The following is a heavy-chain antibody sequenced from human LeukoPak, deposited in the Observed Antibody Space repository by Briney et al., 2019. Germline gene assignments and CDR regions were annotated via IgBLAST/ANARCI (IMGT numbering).Heavy chain of an antibody. V-gene: IGHV3-7*01. Sequence: GGSLRLSCAASGFTFSSYWMSWVRQAPGKGLEWVANIKQDGSEKYYVDSVKGRFTIFRDNAKNSLYLQMNSLRAEDTAVYYCARGRRADAFDIWGQGTMVTVSS. CDR2: IKQDGSEK. J-gene: IGHJ3*02. CDR3: ARGRRADAFDI. CDR1: GFTFSSYW.